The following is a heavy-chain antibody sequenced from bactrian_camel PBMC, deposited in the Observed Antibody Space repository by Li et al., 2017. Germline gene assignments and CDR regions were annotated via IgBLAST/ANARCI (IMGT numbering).Heavy chain of an antibody. Sequence: VQLVESGGGLVQPGESLSLSCAASGFTFSSYDMSWVRQAPGKGLEWVSALKSGSGRTYYADSVKGRFTISRDDAKNSLYLQMNSLKTEDTAVYYCAAGSDLGYWGQGTQVTVS. CDR1: GFTFSSYD. CDR2: LKSGSGRT. CDR3: AAGSDLGY. V-gene: IGHV3S40*01. J-gene: IGHJ6*01.